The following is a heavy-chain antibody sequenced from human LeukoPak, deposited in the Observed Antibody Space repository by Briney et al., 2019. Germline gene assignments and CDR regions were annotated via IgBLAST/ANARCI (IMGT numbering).Heavy chain of an antibody. J-gene: IGHJ4*02. D-gene: IGHD3-22*01. CDR2: INTDGSDT. CDR1: GFTFSRHW. Sequence: GALRLSCAASGFTFSRHWMHWVRQSPAKGLVWVSRINTDGSDTDYADSVKGRFTISRDNSKNTLYLQMNSLRAEDTAVYYCAKDFPASDDSSGYYIPYHRGYFDYWGQGTLVTVSS. CDR3: AKDFPASDDSSGYYIPYHRGYFDY. V-gene: IGHV3-74*01.